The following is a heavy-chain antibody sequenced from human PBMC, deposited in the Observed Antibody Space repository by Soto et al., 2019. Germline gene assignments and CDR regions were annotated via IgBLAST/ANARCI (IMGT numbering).Heavy chain of an antibody. V-gene: IGHV1-69*01. CDR1: GGSFDSYA. CDR2: FIPVFNTS. J-gene: IGHJ6*02. Sequence: QFQLVQSGAEVKEPQSSVKVSCKSSGGSFDSYAVAWVRQAPGQGLEWLGGFIPVFNTSKYAHQFQARVTFTADDSTGTAYMTLTNLKSEDTAVYFCATRIADSPLVPLHDFYAMDAWGQGTTVIVS. CDR3: ATRIADSPLVPLHDFYAMDA. D-gene: IGHD3-16*01.